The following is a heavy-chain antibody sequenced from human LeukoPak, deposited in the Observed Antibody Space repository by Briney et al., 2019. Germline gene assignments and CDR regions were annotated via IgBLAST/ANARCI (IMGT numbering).Heavy chain of an antibody. V-gene: IGHV1-2*02. CDR3: AIPYCSGGSCYSRYFQH. CDR2: INPNSGGT. D-gene: IGHD2-15*01. J-gene: IGHJ1*01. CDR1: GYTFTSYG. Sequence: ASVKVSCKASGYTFTSYGISWVRQAPGQGLEWMGWINPNSGGTNYAQKFQGRVTMTRDTSISTAYMELSRLRSDDTAVYYCAIPYCSGGSCYSRYFQHWGQGTLVTVSS.